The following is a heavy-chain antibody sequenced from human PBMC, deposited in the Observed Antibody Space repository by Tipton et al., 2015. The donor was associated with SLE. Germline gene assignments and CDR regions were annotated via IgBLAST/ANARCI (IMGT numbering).Heavy chain of an antibody. D-gene: IGHD2-15*01. V-gene: IGHV4-59*11. Sequence: TLSLTCTVSGGSISSHYWSWIRQPPGKGLEWIGYIYYSGSTNYNPSLKSRVTISVDTSKNQFSLKLSSVTAADTAVYYCARVVVAAERGFDYWGQGTLVTVSS. J-gene: IGHJ4*02. CDR1: GGSISSHY. CDR3: ARVVVAAERGFDY. CDR2: IYYSGST.